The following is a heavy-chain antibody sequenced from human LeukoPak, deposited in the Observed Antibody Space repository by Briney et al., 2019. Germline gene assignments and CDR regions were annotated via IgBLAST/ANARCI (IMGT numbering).Heavy chain of an antibody. V-gene: IGHV3-33*01. CDR2: ISYDGSNK. J-gene: IGHJ4*02. CDR1: GFTFSSYG. Sequence: GGSLRLSCAASGFTFSSYGMHWVRQAPGKGLEWVAVISYDGSNKYYADSVKGRFTISSDNSKNALYLQMNSLRAEDTAVYYCARDGSPGYDSSGYYYFDYWGQGTLVTVSS. CDR3: ARDGSPGYDSSGYYYFDY. D-gene: IGHD3-22*01.